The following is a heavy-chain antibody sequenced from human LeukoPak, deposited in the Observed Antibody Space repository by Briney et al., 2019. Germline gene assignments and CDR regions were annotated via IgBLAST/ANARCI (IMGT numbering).Heavy chain of an antibody. V-gene: IGHV4-61*02. Sequence: SQTLSLTCTVSGGSISSGSYYWSWIRQPAGKGLEWIGRIYISGSTYYNPSLKSRVTISVDTSKNQFSLKLSSVTAADTAVYYCARGKYSYGPNHWFDPWGQGTLVTVSS. J-gene: IGHJ5*02. D-gene: IGHD5-18*01. CDR3: ARGKYSYGPNHWFDP. CDR1: GGSISSGSYY. CDR2: IYISGST.